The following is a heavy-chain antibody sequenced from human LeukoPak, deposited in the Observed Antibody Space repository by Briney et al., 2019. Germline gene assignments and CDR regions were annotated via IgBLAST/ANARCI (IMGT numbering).Heavy chain of an antibody. V-gene: IGHV3-74*01. Sequence: PEGSLRLSCAASGFTFSYFWMHWFRQTPGKGLVWVSCTNTDGSYSSYADSVKGRFTISRDNVRNTLYLQMSSLRAEDSAVYYCARDFDGPRASDYWGQGISVTVSS. CDR2: TNTDGSYS. D-gene: IGHD4-17*01. J-gene: IGHJ4*02. CDR1: GFTFSYFW. CDR3: ARDFDGPRASDY.